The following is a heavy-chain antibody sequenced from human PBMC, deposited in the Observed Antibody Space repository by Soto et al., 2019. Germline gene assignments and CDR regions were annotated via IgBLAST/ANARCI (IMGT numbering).Heavy chain of an antibody. J-gene: IGHJ4*02. CDR1: GGTFSSYS. Sequence: QVQLVQSGAEVKKTGSSVKVSCKASGGTFSSYSINWVRQAPGQGLEWMGEIIPIFGTANYAQKFQGRVTITADESTSTAYMELSSLRSEDTAVYYCARDGGRHSGGIDYWGQGTLVTVYS. D-gene: IGHD1-26*01. CDR2: IIPIFGTA. CDR3: ARDGGRHSGGIDY. V-gene: IGHV1-69*01.